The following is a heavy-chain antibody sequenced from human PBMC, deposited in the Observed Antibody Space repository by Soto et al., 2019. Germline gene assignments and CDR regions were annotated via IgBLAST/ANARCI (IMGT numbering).Heavy chain of an antibody. CDR2: ARNKANSYTT. V-gene: IGHV3-72*01. Sequence: EVQLVESGGGLVQPGGSLRLSCAASGFTFSDHHMDWVRQAPGKGLEWVGRARNKANSYTTAYAASVKGRFTISRDDSKNSLSLQMNSLKTEDTAVYFCARLMGTSLDSWGQGTLVTVSS. D-gene: IGHD2-8*01. J-gene: IGHJ4*02. CDR1: GFTFSDHH. CDR3: ARLMGTSLDS.